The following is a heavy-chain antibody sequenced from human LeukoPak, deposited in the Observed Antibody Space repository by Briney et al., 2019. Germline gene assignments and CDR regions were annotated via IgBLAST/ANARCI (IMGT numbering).Heavy chain of an antibody. V-gene: IGHV4-61*02. D-gene: IGHD3-16*01. Sequence: PSQTLSLTCTVSGGSISSGSYYWSWIRQPAGKGLEWIGRIYTSGSTNYNPSLKSRVTISVDTSKNQFSLKLSSVTAADTAVYYCARAIDYSPLLRHYYYYMDVWGKGTTVTVSS. CDR1: GGSISSGSYY. CDR3: ARAIDYSPLLRHYYYYMDV. CDR2: IYTSGST. J-gene: IGHJ6*03.